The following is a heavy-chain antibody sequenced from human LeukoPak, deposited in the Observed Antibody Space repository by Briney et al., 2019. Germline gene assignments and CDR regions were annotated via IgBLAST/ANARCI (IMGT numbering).Heavy chain of an antibody. Sequence: SETLSLTCSVSGDSISSYHWSWIRQPPGKGLEWIGYISDSGSTKYNSSLKRRVTMSMDTSKNKYSLNLSSVTAAAPAVYYCARVGRGDQTWGSYSFDYWGQGTLVTVSS. CDR2: ISDSGST. V-gene: IGHV4-59*01. D-gene: IGHD3-16*01. CDR1: GDSISSYH. CDR3: ARVGRGDQTWGSYSFDY. J-gene: IGHJ4*02.